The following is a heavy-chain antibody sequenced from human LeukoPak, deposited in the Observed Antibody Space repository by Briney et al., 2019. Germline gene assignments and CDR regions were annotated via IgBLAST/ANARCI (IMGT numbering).Heavy chain of an antibody. J-gene: IGHJ6*02. CDR3: ARAMEYYDILTGYYYYGMDV. CDR2: IYHSGST. CDR1: GGSISSGGYS. D-gene: IGHD3-9*01. V-gene: IGHV4-30-2*01. Sequence: SQTLSLTCAVSGGSISSGGYSWSWIRQPPGKGLEWIGYIYHSGSTYYNPSLKSRVTISVDRSKNQFSLKLSSVTAADTAVYYCARAMEYYDILTGYYYYGMDVWGQGTTVTVSS.